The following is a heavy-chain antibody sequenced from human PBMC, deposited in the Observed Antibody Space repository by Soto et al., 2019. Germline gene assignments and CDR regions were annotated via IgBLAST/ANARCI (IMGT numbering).Heavy chain of an antibody. CDR2: IFPSDSET. J-gene: IGHJ4*02. CDR3: ARQGPACY. V-gene: IGHV5-51*01. CDR1: GYSFSTYW. Sequence: GASVKVSCKTSGYSFSTYWIGWVRQIPGKGLEWMGLIFPSDSETTYSSSFQGHVSISADTSTSTAYLQWNSLKTSDSAIYYCARQGPACYWGQGTQVTGSS. D-gene: IGHD2-2*01.